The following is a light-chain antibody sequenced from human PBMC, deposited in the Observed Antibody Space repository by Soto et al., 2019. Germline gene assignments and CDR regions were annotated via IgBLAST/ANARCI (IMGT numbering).Light chain of an antibody. CDR3: QHYGVSPFT. V-gene: IGKV3-20*01. J-gene: IGKJ3*01. Sequence: PGERATLSCRASPSLSSSFLAWYQQKPGQAPRLLIYSASRRATGIPDRFSGSGSGTDFTLTISRLEPEDFAVYYCQHYGVSPFTFGPGTKVDIK. CDR2: SAS. CDR1: PSLSSSF.